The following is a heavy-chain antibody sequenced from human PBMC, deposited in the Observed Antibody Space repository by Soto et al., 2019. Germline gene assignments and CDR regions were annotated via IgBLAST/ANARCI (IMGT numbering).Heavy chain of an antibody. CDR3: SSPARLVTTFDY. CDR1: GFTFSDYA. V-gene: IGHV3-33*01. CDR2: IWHDGSNK. J-gene: IGHJ4*02. Sequence: QEQLVESGGGVVQPGRSLRLSCAASGFTFSDYAMHWVRQAPGKGLEWVAVIWHDGSNKYSADSVKGRFTISRDKSKNTLYLQMNSLRAEYTVDNYWSSPARLVTTFDYRGQGILVTVSS. D-gene: IGHD4-17*01.